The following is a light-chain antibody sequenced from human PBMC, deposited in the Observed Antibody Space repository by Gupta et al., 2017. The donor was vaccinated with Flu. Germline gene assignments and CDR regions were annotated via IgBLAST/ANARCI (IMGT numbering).Light chain of an antibody. CDR3: QQPSYWPRYS. CDR1: QSVSSY. V-gene: IGKV3-11*01. Sequence: EIVLTQSPATLSLSPGERATLSCRASQSVSSYLAWYKQKPGQAPRLLIYDASNRATGIPARFSGSGYGTDFTLTISSREPEDFADYYCQQPSYWPRYSFGEGTKLEIK. CDR2: DAS. J-gene: IGKJ2*03.